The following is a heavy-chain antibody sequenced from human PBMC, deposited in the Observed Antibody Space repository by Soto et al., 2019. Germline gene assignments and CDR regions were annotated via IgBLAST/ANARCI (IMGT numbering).Heavy chain of an antibody. CDR3: AKDSKSVAVSAARVYGMDV. CDR2: TRGNGEHT. Sequence: EVQVLESGGGLVQPGGSLRLSCAGSGFTFSNFALTWVRQAPGKGLEWVSTTRGNGEHTYYADSVKGRFPVSRDNSKNALFLEMSSLRAEDTAVYYCAKDSKSVAVSAARVYGMDVWGQGTTVTVSS. J-gene: IGHJ6*02. V-gene: IGHV3-23*01. D-gene: IGHD2-2*01. CDR1: GFTFSNFA.